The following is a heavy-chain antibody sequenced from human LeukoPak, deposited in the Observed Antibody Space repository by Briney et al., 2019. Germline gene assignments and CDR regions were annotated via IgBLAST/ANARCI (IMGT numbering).Heavy chain of an antibody. J-gene: IGHJ3*02. CDR2: ISYDGSNK. CDR3: AREGRRAVAGTSDAFDI. V-gene: IGHV3-30*04. Sequence: PGGSLRLSCAASGFTLSSYAMHWVRQAPGKGLEWVAVISYDGSNKYYADSVKGRFTISRDNSKNTLYLQMNSLRAEDTAVYYCAREGRRAVAGTSDAFDIWGQGTMVTVSS. CDR1: GFTLSSYA. D-gene: IGHD6-19*01.